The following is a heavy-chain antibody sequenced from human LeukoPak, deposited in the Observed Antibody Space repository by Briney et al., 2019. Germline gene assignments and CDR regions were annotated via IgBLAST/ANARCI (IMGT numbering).Heavy chain of an antibody. CDR3: AKDMIGYYRPFEY. D-gene: IGHD3-9*01. CDR1: GFIFRTCA. J-gene: IGHJ4*02. V-gene: IGHV3-23*01. CDR2: VSGSGSHT. Sequence: GGSLRLSCAASGFIFRTCAISWVRQAPGKWLEWVSTVSGSGSHTNYTDSVKGRFTISRDNSKNTLYLQMNSLRAEDTAVYYCAKDMIGYYRPFEYWGQGTLVTVSS.